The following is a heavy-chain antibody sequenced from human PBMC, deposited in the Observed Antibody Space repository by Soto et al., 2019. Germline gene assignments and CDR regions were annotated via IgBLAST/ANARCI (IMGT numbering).Heavy chain of an antibody. CDR1: GFSFRDYD. CDR2: LGAARDP. V-gene: IGHV3-13*05. Sequence: EVQLVESGGGSVQPGESLRLSCAASGFSFRDYDMHGVRQRKGKGLEWVSALGAARDPYYVGSVKGRFSVSRGNAQNSLFRQKNNLRVDDTAVYFCARAYLGRLPRRADYYYAMHVCGLGTKVTVTS. D-gene: IGHD6-25*01. CDR3: ARAYLGRLPRRADYYYAMHV. J-gene: IGHJ6*02.